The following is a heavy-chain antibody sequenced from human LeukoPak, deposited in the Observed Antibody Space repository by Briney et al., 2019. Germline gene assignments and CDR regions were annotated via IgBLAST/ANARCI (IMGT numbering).Heavy chain of an antibody. Sequence: SETLSLTCTVSGGSISSGGYYWSWIRQHPGKGLEWIGYIYYSGSTYYNPSLKSRVTISVDTSKNQLSLKLSSVTAADTAVYYCARGGDYYDSSGYLFDPWGQGTLVTVSS. V-gene: IGHV4-31*03. CDR3: ARGGDYYDSSGYLFDP. D-gene: IGHD3-22*01. CDR1: GGSISSGGYY. CDR2: IYYSGST. J-gene: IGHJ5*02.